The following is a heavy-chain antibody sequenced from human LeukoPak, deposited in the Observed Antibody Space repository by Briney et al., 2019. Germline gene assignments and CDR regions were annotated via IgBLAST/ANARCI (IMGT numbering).Heavy chain of an antibody. Sequence: SETLSLTCTVSGGSISSYYWSWIRQPPGKGLEWIGYIYYSGSTNYNPSLKSRVTISVDTSKNQFSLKLSSVTAADTAVYYCARVRFDYYDSSGYYYYFDYWGQGTLVTVSS. CDR2: IYYSGST. D-gene: IGHD3-22*01. J-gene: IGHJ4*02. CDR1: GGSISSYY. V-gene: IGHV4-59*01. CDR3: ARVRFDYYDSSGYYYYFDY.